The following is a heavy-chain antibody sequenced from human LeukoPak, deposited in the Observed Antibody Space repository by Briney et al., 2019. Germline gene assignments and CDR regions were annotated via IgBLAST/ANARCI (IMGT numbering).Heavy chain of an antibody. CDR2: IKQDGSEK. CDR1: GFTFSDHY. CDR3: ARAHGMDV. V-gene: IGHV3-7*01. Sequence: GGSLRLSCAASGFTFSDHYMDWVRQAPGKGLEWVANIKQDGSEKYYVDSVKGRFTISRDNAKNSLYLQMNSLRAEDTAVYYCARAHGMDVWGQGTTVTVSS. J-gene: IGHJ6*02.